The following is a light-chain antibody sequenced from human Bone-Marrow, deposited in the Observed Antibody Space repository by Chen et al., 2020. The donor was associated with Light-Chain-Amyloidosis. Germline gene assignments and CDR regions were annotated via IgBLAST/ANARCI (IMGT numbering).Light chain of an antibody. Sequence: NFTLTQPHSVSESPGKTVIISCTRSSGSIATNYVQWYQQRPGSSPTTVIYEDDQRPSGVPDRFSGSIDRSCNSASLTSSGLKTEDEADYYCQSYQGSSQGVFGGGTKLTFL. CDR2: EDD. CDR3: QSYQGSSQGV. V-gene: IGLV6-57*01. CDR1: SGSIATNY. J-gene: IGLJ3*02.